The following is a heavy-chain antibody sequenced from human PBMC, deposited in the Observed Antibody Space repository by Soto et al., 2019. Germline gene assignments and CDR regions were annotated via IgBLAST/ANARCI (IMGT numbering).Heavy chain of an antibody. D-gene: IGHD2-2*01. V-gene: IGHV3-23*01. CDR1: GFTFSSYA. Sequence: PGGSLRLSCAASGFTFSSYAMSWVRQAPGKGLEWVSAISGSGGSTYYADSVKGRFTISRDNSKNTLYLQMNSLRAEDTAVYYCAKASEVPAAIGNWRLDYWGQGTLFTVSS. CDR2: ISGSGGST. CDR3: AKASEVPAAIGNWRLDY. J-gene: IGHJ4*02.